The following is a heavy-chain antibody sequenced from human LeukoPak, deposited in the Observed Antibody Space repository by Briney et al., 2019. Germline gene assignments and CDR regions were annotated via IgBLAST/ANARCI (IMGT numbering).Heavy chain of an antibody. CDR1: GGSISSGDYY. V-gene: IGHV4-30-4*08. J-gene: IGHJ4*02. Sequence: SQTLSLTCTVSGGSISSGDYYWSWIRQPPGKGLEWIGYIYYSGSTYSNPSLKSRVTISVDTSKNQFSLKLSSVTAADTAVYYCARDRLGDPIDYWGQGTLVTVSS. D-gene: IGHD3-16*01. CDR3: ARDRLGDPIDY. CDR2: IYYSGST.